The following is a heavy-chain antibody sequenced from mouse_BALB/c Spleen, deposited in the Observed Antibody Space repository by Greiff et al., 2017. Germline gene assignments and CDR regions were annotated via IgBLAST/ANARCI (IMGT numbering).Heavy chain of an antibody. CDR2: IYPGNVNT. D-gene: IGHD2-4*01. V-gene: IGHV1S56*01. Sequence: VQLQQSGPELVKPGASVRISCKASGYTFTSYYIHWVKQRPGQGLEWIGWIYPGNVNTKYNEKFKGKATLTADKSSSTAYMQLSSLTSEDSAVYFCARSGGYDYGFADWGQGTLVTVSA. J-gene: IGHJ3*01. CDR1: GYTFTSYY. CDR3: ARSGGYDYGFAD.